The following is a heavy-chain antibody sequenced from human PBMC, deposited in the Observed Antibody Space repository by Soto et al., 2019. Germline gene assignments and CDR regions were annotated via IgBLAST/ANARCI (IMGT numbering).Heavy chain of an antibody. Sequence: SVKVSCKTSGDTFSSYAISWVRQAPGQGLEWMGGIIPILGTPSYAQKFQGRVTITADKSTSTAYMELSSLRSEDTAVYYCARERSRYDRSGYYRPDYWGQGTLVTVSS. D-gene: IGHD3-22*01. J-gene: IGHJ4*02. V-gene: IGHV1-69*10. CDR1: GDTFSSYA. CDR3: ARERSRYDRSGYYRPDY. CDR2: IIPILGTP.